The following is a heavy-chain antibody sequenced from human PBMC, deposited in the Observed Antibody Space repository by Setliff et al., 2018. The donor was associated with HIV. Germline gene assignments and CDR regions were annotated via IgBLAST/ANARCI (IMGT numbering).Heavy chain of an antibody. CDR1: GGTFSSYP. D-gene: IGHD3-22*01. J-gene: IGHJ6*03. Sequence: ASVKVSCKASGGTFSSYPISWVRQAPGQGLEWMGGIIPIFGTTHYAQKFQGRVTVTADESTSTAYMQLSSLRSDDTAVYYCARGRNYDSSGYGDYYYYMDVWGKGTTVTVSS. V-gene: IGHV1-69*13. CDR2: IIPIFGTT. CDR3: ARGRNYDSSGYGDYYYYMDV.